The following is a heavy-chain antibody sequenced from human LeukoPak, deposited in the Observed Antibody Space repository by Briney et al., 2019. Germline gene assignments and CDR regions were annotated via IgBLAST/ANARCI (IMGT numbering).Heavy chain of an antibody. V-gene: IGHV4-38-2*01. CDR1: GDSSSNYY. CDR3: ASQLGGYYFDY. D-gene: IGHD1-1*01. CDR2: IYYSGST. Sequence: SETLSLTCAVSGDSSSNYYWSWIRQPPGKGLEWIGSIYYSGSTYYNPSLKSRVTISVDTSKNQFSLKLSSVTAADTAVYYCASQLGGYYFDYWGQGTLVTVSS. J-gene: IGHJ4*02.